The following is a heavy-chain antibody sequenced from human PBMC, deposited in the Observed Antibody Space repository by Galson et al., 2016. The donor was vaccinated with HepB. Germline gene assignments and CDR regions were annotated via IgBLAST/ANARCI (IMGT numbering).Heavy chain of an antibody. V-gene: IGHV3-30*18. J-gene: IGHJ4*02. D-gene: IGHD6-13*01. CDR1: GFTFSSYA. CDR3: AKWAGVCDNIYCSRSSSWFSLDH. Sequence: SLRLSCAASGFTFSSYAIHWVRQAPGKGLEWVAVISYDGNDKYYADSVTGRFTISRDDSKNTLYLQMNNVRADDTAVYYCAKWAGVCDNIYCSRSSSWFSLDHWGQGTLVTVSS. CDR2: ISYDGNDK.